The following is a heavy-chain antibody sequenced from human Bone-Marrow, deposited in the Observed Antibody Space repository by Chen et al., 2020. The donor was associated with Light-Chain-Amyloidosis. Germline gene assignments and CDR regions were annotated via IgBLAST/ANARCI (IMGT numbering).Heavy chain of an antibody. J-gene: IGHJ4*02. Sequence: EVQLVESGGGLVKPGGRLRISCDASGSPFGTSSMAWVRQAPGKGLEWVSSISVTGSYTHYADSVKGRFTISRDNAKNSLYLQMNSLRVEDTAVYYCARVGERWLQSGTFDYWGQGSLVTVSS. CDR3: ARVGERWLQSGTFDY. CDR2: ISVTGSYT. V-gene: IGHV3-21*01. CDR1: GSPFGTSS. D-gene: IGHD3-16*01.